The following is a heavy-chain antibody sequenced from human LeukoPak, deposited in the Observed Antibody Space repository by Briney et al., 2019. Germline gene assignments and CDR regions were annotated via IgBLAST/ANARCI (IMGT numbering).Heavy chain of an antibody. D-gene: IGHD6-13*01. CDR1: GYIFTDYY. V-gene: IGHV1-2*02. CDR3: AREYEQLAGSYYYYYNGVDV. Sequence: ASVKVSCKASGYIFTDYYMHWVRRAPGQGLEWMGWINPNSGGTNYAQKFQGRVTMTRDTSISTAYMELSRLRSDDTAVYYCAREYEQLAGSYYYYYNGVDVWGQGTTVTVSS. J-gene: IGHJ6*02. CDR2: INPNSGGT.